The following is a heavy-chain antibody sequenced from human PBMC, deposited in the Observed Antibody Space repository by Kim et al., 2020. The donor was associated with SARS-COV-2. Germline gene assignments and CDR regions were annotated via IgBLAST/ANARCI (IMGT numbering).Heavy chain of an antibody. CDR1: GGTFSSYA. D-gene: IGHD4-17*01. Sequence: SVKVSCKASGGTFSSYAISWVRQAPGQGLEWMGGIIPIFGTANYAQKFQGRVTITADESTSTAYMELSSLRSEDTAVYYCARVQLEGFTVTPRAFDIWGQGTMVTVSS. J-gene: IGHJ3*02. CDR2: IIPIFGTA. V-gene: IGHV1-69*13. CDR3: ARVQLEGFTVTPRAFDI.